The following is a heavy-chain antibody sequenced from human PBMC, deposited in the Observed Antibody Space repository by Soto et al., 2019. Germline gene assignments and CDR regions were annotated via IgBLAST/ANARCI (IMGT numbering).Heavy chain of an antibody. CDR2: ISWNSGSI. CDR1: GFTFDDYA. Sequence: EVQLVESGGGLVQPGRSLRLSCAAPGFTFDDYAMHWVRQAPGKGLEWVSGISWNSGSIGYADSVKGRFTISRDNAKNSLYLQMNSLRAEDTALYYCAKDIGCSSTSCYLKGYFDYWGQGTLVTVSS. V-gene: IGHV3-9*01. D-gene: IGHD2-2*01. CDR3: AKDIGCSSTSCYLKGYFDY. J-gene: IGHJ4*02.